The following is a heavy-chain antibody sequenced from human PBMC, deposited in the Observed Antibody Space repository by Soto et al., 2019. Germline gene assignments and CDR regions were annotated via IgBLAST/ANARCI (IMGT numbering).Heavy chain of an antibody. CDR3: AKGATVTTIDY. J-gene: IGHJ4*02. CDR2: ISYDGSNK. D-gene: IGHD4-17*01. Sequence: GGSLRLSCAASGFTFSSYGMHWVRQAPGKGLEWVAVISYDGSNKYYADSVKGRFTISRDNSKNTLYLQMNSLRAEDTAVYYCAKGATVTTIDYWGQGTLVTVSS. V-gene: IGHV3-30*18. CDR1: GFTFSSYG.